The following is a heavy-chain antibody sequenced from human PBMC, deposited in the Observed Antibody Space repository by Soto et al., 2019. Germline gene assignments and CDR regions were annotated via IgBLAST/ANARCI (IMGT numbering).Heavy chain of an antibody. J-gene: IGHJ4*02. Sequence: GESLKISCKGSGYSFTSYWIGWVRQMPGKGLEWMGIIYPGDSDTRYSPSFQGQVTISADKSISTAYLQWSSLKASDTATYYCARTRRAYSSSPRCLDYWGQGTLVTVSS. CDR3: ARTRRAYSSSPRCLDY. CDR1: GYSFTSYW. V-gene: IGHV5-51*01. CDR2: IYPGDSDT. D-gene: IGHD6-6*01.